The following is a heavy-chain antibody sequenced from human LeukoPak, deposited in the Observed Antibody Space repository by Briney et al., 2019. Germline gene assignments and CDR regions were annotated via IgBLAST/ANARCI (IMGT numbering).Heavy chain of an antibody. CDR2: IYENGGTT. Sequence: HPGGSLRLSCVGSGFTFRSHAMSWVRQAPEKGLEFVSGIYENGGTTYYADSVKGRFSISRDNSKNSLYLQMNSLRAEDTAVYYCASSYGSALDIWGQGTMVSVSS. CDR3: ASSYGSALDI. CDR1: GFTFRSHA. D-gene: IGHD3-16*01. J-gene: IGHJ3*02. V-gene: IGHV3-23*01.